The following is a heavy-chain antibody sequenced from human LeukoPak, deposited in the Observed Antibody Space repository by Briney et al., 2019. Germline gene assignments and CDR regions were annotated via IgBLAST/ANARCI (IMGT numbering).Heavy chain of an antibody. CDR1: GYTFTSYY. CDR3: ARVGTTVVTADY. J-gene: IGHJ4*02. V-gene: IGHV1-8*03. Sequence: GASVKVSCKASGYTFTSYYMHWVRQAPGQGLEWMGWMNPNSGNTGYAQKFQGRVTITRNTSISTAYMELSSLRSEGTAVYYCARVGTTVVTADYWGQGTLVTVSS. CDR2: MNPNSGNT. D-gene: IGHD4-23*01.